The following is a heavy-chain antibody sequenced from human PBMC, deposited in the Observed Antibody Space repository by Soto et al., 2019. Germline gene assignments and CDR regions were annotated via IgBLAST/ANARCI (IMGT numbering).Heavy chain of an antibody. D-gene: IGHD6-13*01. V-gene: IGHV3-30*18. CDR1: GFTFSSYG. Sequence: PGGSLRLSCSASGFTFSSYGMHWVRQAPGKGLEWVAVISYDGSNKYYADSVKGRFTISRDNSKNTLYLQMNSLRAEDTAVYYCAKDLKYSSSWTLYYYYGMDVWGQGTTVTVS. CDR2: ISYDGSNK. CDR3: AKDLKYSSSWTLYYYYGMDV. J-gene: IGHJ6*02.